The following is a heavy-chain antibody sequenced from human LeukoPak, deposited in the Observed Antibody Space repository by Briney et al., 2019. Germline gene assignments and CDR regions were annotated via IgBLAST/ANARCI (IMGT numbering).Heavy chain of an antibody. CDR3: ARGLERSDSSGYYLRTHAFDI. J-gene: IGHJ3*02. D-gene: IGHD3-22*01. V-gene: IGHV6-1*01. Sequence: SQTLSLTCAISGDSVSSNSAAWNWIRQSPSRGLEWLGRTYYRSKWYNDYAVSVKSRITINPDTSKNQFSLQLNSVTPEDTAMYYCARGLERSDSSGYYLRTHAFDIWGQGTMVTVSS. CDR1: GDSVSSNSAA. CDR2: TYYRSKWYN.